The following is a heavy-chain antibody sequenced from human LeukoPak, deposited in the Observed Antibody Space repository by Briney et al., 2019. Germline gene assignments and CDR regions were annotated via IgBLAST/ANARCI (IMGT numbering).Heavy chain of an antibody. CDR1: GFTFSSYG. D-gene: IGHD6-19*01. CDR3: ARGGWYGYFDP. CDR2: ISYDGSNK. V-gene: IGHV3-30*03. J-gene: IGHJ5*02. Sequence: GRSLRLSCAASGFTFSSYGMHWVRQAPGKGLEWVAVISYDGSNKYYADSVKGRFTISRDNSKNTLYLQMSSLRAEDTAVYYCARGGWYGYFDPWGQGTLVTVSS.